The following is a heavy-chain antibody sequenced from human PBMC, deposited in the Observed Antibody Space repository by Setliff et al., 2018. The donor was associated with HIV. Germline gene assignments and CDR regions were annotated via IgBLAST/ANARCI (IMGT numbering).Heavy chain of an antibody. D-gene: IGHD1-1*01. CDR3: AKGYTWGVVGALDV. V-gene: IGHV1-18*01. Sequence: ASVKVSCKASGYTFTSYDITWVRQAPGQGLEWMGWISPHNGNTKYGEKFQARVTMTADTSTTAAYMELRSLTSDDTAMYYCAKGYTWGVVGALDVWGQGTRVTVSS. J-gene: IGHJ3*01. CDR1: GYTFTSYD. CDR2: ISPHNGNT.